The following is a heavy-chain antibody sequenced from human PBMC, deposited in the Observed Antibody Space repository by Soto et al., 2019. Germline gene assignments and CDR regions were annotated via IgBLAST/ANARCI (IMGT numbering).Heavy chain of an antibody. CDR2: ISYDGSNK. Sequence: TGGSLRLSCAASGFTFSSYAMHWVRQAPGKGLEWVAVISYDGSNKYYADSVKGRVTITRDTSASTAYMELSSLRSEDTAVYYCARDLGYCSGGSCYYLGNWFDPWGQGTLVTVSS. D-gene: IGHD2-15*01. CDR1: GFTFSSYA. V-gene: IGHV3-30-3*01. CDR3: ARDLGYCSGGSCYYLGNWFDP. J-gene: IGHJ5*02.